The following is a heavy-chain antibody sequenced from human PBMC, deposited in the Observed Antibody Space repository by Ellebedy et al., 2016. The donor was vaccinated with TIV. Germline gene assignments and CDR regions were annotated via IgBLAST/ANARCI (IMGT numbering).Heavy chain of an antibody. V-gene: IGHV3-30-3*01. Sequence: GASLKISCTFSGFTFSSYAIYWVRLAPGKGLEWVTLISYVGSDKYNEDSLKGRFTISRDNSKNAGYLQMNILRAEETAVYYCATSAVGHSHGYYFDYWGQGTLVTVSA. CDR2: ISYVGSDK. J-gene: IGHJ4*02. CDR1: GFTFSSYA. D-gene: IGHD3-22*01. CDR3: ATSAVGHSHGYYFDY.